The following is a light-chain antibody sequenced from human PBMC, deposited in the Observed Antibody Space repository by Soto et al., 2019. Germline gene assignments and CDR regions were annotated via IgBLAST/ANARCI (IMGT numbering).Light chain of an antibody. CDR2: ENN. CDR1: SPNIGNNY. Sequence: QSVLTQPPSVSAAPGQKVTISCSGSSPNIGNNYVSWYQQIPGTAPKLLIYENNKRPSGIPDRFSGSKSGTSATLGITGLQTGDEADYYCETWDSSLSAGVFGGGTKLTVL. CDR3: ETWDSSLSAGV. J-gene: IGLJ3*02. V-gene: IGLV1-51*02.